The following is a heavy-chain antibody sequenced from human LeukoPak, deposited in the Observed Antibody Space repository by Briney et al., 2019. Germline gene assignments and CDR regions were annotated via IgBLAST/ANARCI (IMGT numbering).Heavy chain of an antibody. CDR2: INGSADRI. Sequence: SGGSLRLSCAAYGFSFSDYYMIWLRQAPGKGLEWLSSINGSADRILYADSVKGRFTISRDNAKNSLFLQMDSLRAEDTAMYYCARGLGYCTSTTCLLPFDYWGQGTLVTVSS. D-gene: IGHD2-2*01. J-gene: IGHJ4*02. CDR3: ARGLGYCTSTTCLLPFDY. CDR1: GFSFSDYY. V-gene: IGHV3-11*01.